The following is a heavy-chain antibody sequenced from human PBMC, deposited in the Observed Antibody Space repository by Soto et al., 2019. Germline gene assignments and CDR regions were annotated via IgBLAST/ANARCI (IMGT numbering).Heavy chain of an antibody. J-gene: IGHJ6*02. V-gene: IGHV4-34*01. D-gene: IGHD3-16*01. CDR3: ALGEEVYYYGMDV. Sequence: PSETLSLTCAVYGGSFSGYYWSWIRQPPGKGLEWIGEINHSGSTNYNPSLKSRVTISVDTSKNQFSLKLSSVTAADTAVYYCALGEEVYYYGMDVWGQGTTVTVSS. CDR1: GGSFSGYY. CDR2: INHSGST.